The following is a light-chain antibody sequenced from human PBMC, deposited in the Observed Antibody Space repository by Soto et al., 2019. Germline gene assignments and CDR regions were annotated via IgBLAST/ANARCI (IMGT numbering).Light chain of an antibody. CDR2: WAS. CDR1: QSVLYSSNNKNY. J-gene: IGKJ2*02. V-gene: IGKV4-1*01. CDR3: QQYYSTPQCT. Sequence: DIVMTQSPDSLAVSLGERATINCKSSQSVLYSSNNKNYLAWYQQKPGQPPKLLIYWASTRESGVPDRFSGSGSGTDFTLTISSLQAEDVAVYYCQQYYSTPQCTFGQGTKLEIK.